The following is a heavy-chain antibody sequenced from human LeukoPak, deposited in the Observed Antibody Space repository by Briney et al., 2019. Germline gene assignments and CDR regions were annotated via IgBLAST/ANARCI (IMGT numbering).Heavy chain of an antibody. Sequence: PGRSLRLSCAASGFTFSSYAMHWVRQAPGKGLEWVAVISYDGSNKYYADSVKGRFTISRDNSKNTLYLQMNSLRAEDTAAYYCATPLGPGRHYYYYYGMDVWGQGTTVTVSS. D-gene: IGHD7-27*01. CDR2: ISYDGSNK. J-gene: IGHJ6*02. V-gene: IGHV3-30-3*01. CDR1: GFTFSSYA. CDR3: ATPLGPGRHYYYYYGMDV.